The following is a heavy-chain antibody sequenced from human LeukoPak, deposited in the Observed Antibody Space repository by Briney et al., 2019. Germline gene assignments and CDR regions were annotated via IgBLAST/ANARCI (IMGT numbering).Heavy chain of an antibody. CDR1: GFTVSSNY. V-gene: IGHV3-53*01. Sequence: GGSLRLSCAASGFTVSSNYMTWVRQAPGKGLQWVSLIDSGGSTYFADSVKGRFTISRDTSKNTLYLQMNSLRAEDTAVYYCARRAPTVTYYYYYYMDVWGKGTTVTVSS. CDR3: ARRAPTVTYYYYYYMDV. J-gene: IGHJ6*03. CDR2: IDSGGST. D-gene: IGHD4-11*01.